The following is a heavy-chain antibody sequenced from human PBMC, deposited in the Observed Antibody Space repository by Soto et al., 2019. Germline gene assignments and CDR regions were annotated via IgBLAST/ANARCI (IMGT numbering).Heavy chain of an antibody. Sequence: QVQLQQWGAGLLKPSETLSLTCAVYGGSFSGYYWSWIRQTPGKGLEWIGEINRSGSTNYNPSLKSRVTISVDTSKNQFSLKLSSVTAADTAVYYCARGGDSDYYYYYGMDVWGQGTTVTVSS. J-gene: IGHJ6*02. D-gene: IGHD2-15*01. CDR2: INRSGST. CDR3: ARGGDSDYYYYYGMDV. CDR1: GGSFSGYY. V-gene: IGHV4-34*01.